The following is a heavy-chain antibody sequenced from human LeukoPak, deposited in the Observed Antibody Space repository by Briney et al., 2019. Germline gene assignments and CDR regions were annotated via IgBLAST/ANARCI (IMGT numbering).Heavy chain of an antibody. CDR1: GDSIRSYY. D-gene: IGHD3-10*01. V-gene: IGHV4-59*08. CDR2: IDSSGST. J-gene: IGHJ4*02. CDR3: TRLIYYFDY. Sequence: SETLSLTCSVFGDSIRSYYWTWIRQPPGKGLEWIGYIDSSGSTNYNPSLKSRVTIAVDTSKNQFSLKLSSVTAADSAMYYCTRLIYYFDYWGQGTLVTVSS.